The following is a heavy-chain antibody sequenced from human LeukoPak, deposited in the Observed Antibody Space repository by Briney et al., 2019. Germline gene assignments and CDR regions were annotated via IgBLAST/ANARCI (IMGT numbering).Heavy chain of an antibody. Sequence: GESLKISCKASGYNFANSRTGWVRQMPGKGLEWMGTIHPGDSETTYSPSFKGQVTILVDKSTTTAYLQWSSLEVSDTAIYYCTRHGDGFRYWGQGTLVTISS. J-gene: IGHJ4*02. CDR3: TRHGDGFRY. V-gene: IGHV5-51*01. D-gene: IGHD2-21*02. CDR2: IHPGDSET. CDR1: GYNFANSR.